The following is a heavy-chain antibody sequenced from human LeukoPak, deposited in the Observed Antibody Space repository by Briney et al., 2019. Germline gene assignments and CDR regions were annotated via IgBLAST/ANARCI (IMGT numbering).Heavy chain of an antibody. CDR2: IYHSGST. Sequence: SGTLSLTCAVSGGSISSSNWWSWVRQPPGKGLEWIGEIYHSGSTNYNPSLKSRVTISVDKSKNQFSLKLSSVTAADTAVYYCARDIVVVPAAIRPSYYYYGMDVWGLGTTVTVSS. D-gene: IGHD2-2*02. J-gene: IGHJ6*02. V-gene: IGHV4-4*02. CDR1: GGSISSSNW. CDR3: ARDIVVVPAAIRPSYYYYGMDV.